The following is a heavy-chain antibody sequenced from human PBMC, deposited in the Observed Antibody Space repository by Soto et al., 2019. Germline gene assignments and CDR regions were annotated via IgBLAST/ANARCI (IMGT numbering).Heavy chain of an antibody. V-gene: IGHV3-11*01. CDR3: ARSRVGPGVLRFLEWLPYFDY. CDR1: GFTFSDYY. CDR2: ISSSGSTI. D-gene: IGHD3-3*01. J-gene: IGHJ4*02. Sequence: GGSLRLSCAASGFTFSDYYMSWIRQAPGKGLEWVSYISSSGSTIYYADSVKGRFTISRDNAKNSLYLQMNSLRAEDTAVYYCARSRVGPGVLRFLEWLPYFDYWGQGTLVTVSS.